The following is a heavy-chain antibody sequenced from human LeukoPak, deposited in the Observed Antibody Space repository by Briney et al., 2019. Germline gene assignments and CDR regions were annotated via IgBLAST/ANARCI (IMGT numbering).Heavy chain of an antibody. J-gene: IGHJ5*02. CDR2: IHSSGTT. CDR1: AGSISGHY. V-gene: IGHV4-4*08. CDR3: ARDHSSGKYNWFDP. D-gene: IGHD3-22*01. Sequence: SETLSLTCAVSAGSISGHYWSWFRQPPGKGLEWVGNIHSSGTTNYNPSLKSRVTTSVDTSKNHFSLKLSFVTAADTAVYYCARDHSSGKYNWFDPWGQGTLVTVSS.